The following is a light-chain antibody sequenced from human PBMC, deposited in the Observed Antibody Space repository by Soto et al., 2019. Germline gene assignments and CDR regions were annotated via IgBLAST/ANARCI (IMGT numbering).Light chain of an antibody. Sequence: DVQMTQSPSSLSASVGDRVTITCRASQVLNNWLAWYQHKAGKAPKCLIYGAFNLQAGVPSRFSGSGSGTEFTLTISSLQPEDFATYYCQQYNNFPPTFGGGTKVEIK. J-gene: IGKJ4*01. V-gene: IGKV1D-16*01. CDR1: QVLNNW. CDR2: GAF. CDR3: QQYNNFPPT.